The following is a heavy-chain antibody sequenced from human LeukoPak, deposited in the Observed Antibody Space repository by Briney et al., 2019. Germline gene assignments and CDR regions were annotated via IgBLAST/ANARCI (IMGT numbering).Heavy chain of an antibody. CDR3: ARSGGY. Sequence: SVKVSCKASGGTFSSYAITWVRQAPGQGLEWMGWISTETQSPNYAQKLQGRLTITTDKATSTAYMELSSLRSEDTAVYYCARSGGYWGQGTLVTVSS. V-gene: IGHV1-69*10. J-gene: IGHJ4*02. CDR2: ISTETQSP. CDR1: GGTFSSYA. D-gene: IGHD3-10*01.